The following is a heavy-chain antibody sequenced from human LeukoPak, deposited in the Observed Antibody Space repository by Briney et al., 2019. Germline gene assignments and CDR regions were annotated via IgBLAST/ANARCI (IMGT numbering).Heavy chain of an antibody. CDR1: GGSLCRHF. CDR2: ISYSGSN. J-gene: IGHJ6*03. CDR3: GRDALGGYFSYYYMDV. Sequence: SETLSLTCTLSGGSLCRHFWSCIRHSPEEGLGWIGDISYSGSNRHNPPLQSRVTIPIDTPKHQLPLKLSSETAADTAVYYSGRDALGGYFSYYYMDVWGKGTTVTVSS. V-gene: IGHV4-59*11.